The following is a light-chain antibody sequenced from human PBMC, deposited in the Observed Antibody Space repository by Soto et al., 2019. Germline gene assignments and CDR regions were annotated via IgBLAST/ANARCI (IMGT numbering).Light chain of an antibody. Sequence: QSALTQAASVSGCPGQAITISCTGTSSDVGGYNYVSWYQQHPGKAPKLMIYEVSHRPSGVSNRFSGSKSGNTASLTISGLQAEDEADYYCSSYTSSSPYVFGTGTQLTV. CDR3: SSYTSSSPYV. J-gene: IGLJ1*01. CDR1: SSDVGGYNY. V-gene: IGLV2-14*01. CDR2: EVS.